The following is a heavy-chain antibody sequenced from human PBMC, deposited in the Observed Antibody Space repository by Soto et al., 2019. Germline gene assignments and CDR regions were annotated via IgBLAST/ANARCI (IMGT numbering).Heavy chain of an antibody. J-gene: IGHJ4*02. CDR1: GFTFSSYS. CDR2: ISSSSSTI. D-gene: IGHD5-12*01. V-gene: IGHV3-48*01. CDR3: AREARRGYSGYDFPQDPDY. Sequence: GGSLRLSCAASGFTFSSYSMNWVRQAPGKGLEWVSYISSSSSTIYYADSVKGRFTISRDNAKNSLYLQMNSLRAEDTAVYYCAREARRGYSGYDFPQDPDYWGQGTLVTVSS.